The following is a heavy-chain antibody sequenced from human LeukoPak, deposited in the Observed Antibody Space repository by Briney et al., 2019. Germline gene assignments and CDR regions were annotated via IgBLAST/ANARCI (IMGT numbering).Heavy chain of an antibody. Sequence: SETLSLTCTVSGGSISSYYWSWIRQPPGKGLEWIGYIYYSGSTNYNPSLKSRVTISVDTSKNQFSLKLSSVTAADTAVYYCARTPDVEYDDSLPLDYWGQGTLVTVSS. D-gene: IGHD4-17*01. CDR1: GGSISSYY. V-gene: IGHV4-59*08. J-gene: IGHJ4*02. CDR2: IYYSGST. CDR3: ARTPDVEYDDSLPLDY.